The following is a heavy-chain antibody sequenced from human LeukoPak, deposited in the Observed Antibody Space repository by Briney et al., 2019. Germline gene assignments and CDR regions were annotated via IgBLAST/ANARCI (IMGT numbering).Heavy chain of an antibody. J-gene: IGHJ5*02. CDR3: ARGQEWLNWFDP. Sequence: ASVKVSCKASGYTFAGYYMHWVRQAPGQGLEWMGRINPNSGGTNYAQKFQGRVTMTRDTSISTAYMELSRLRSDDTALYYCARGQEWLNWFDPWGQGTLVTVSS. CDR2: INPNSGGT. CDR1: GYTFAGYY. D-gene: IGHD5-12*01. V-gene: IGHV1-2*06.